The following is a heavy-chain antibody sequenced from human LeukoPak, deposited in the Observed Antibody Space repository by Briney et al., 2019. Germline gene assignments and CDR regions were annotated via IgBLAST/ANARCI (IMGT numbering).Heavy chain of an antibody. D-gene: IGHD3-10*01. CDR1: GFTFSSYA. J-gene: IGHJ4*02. CDR3: ASWGYYYGSGSPSNFDY. V-gene: IGHV3-23*01. Sequence: GGSLRLSCAASGFTFSSYAMSWVRQAPGKGLEWVSAISGSGGSTYYADSVKGRFTIPRDNSKNTLYLQMNSLRTEDTAVYYCASWGYYYGSGSPSNFDYWGQGTLVTVSS. CDR2: ISGSGGST.